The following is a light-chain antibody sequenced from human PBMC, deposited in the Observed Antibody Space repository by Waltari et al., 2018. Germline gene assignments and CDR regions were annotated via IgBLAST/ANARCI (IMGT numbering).Light chain of an antibody. V-gene: IGKV1-39*01. CDR2: AAS. CDR3: QQSYSTPRYT. Sequence: DIQITQSPSSLSASVGDRVTITCRASQTISSYLNWYQQKPGKAPKPLIYAASSLQSGVPSRFSGSGSGTDFTLTISSLQPEDFATYYCQQSYSTPRYTFGQGTKLEIK. J-gene: IGKJ2*01. CDR1: QTISSY.